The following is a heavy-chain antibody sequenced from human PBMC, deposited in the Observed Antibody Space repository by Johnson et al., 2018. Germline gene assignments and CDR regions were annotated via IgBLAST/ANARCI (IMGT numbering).Heavy chain of an antibody. Sequence: QVQLQESGGGVVQPGRYLRLSCAASGFTFSNYGLHWVRQAPGKGLEWVAVISYDGSNKYYADSVKGRLTISRENSEKMMYLQMNSLRAEDTAVYYCAKEGEGDGLEFWGQGTMVTVSS. V-gene: IGHV3-30*18. D-gene: IGHD3-10*01. CDR1: GFTFSNYG. CDR3: AKEGEGDGLEF. J-gene: IGHJ3*01. CDR2: ISYDGSNK.